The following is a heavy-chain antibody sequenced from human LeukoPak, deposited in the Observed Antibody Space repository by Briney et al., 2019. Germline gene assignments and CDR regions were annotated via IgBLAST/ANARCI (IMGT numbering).Heavy chain of an antibody. D-gene: IGHD6-13*01. CDR1: GYTFTGYY. J-gene: IGHJ4*02. CDR2: INPNSGGT. CDR3: ARVLSLGQQLVGY. Sequence: ASVKVSCKASGYTFTGYYMHWVRQAPGQGLEWMGRINPNSGGTNYAQKFQGRVTMTRDTSISTAYMELSRLRSEDTAVYYCARVLSLGQQLVGYWGQGTLVTVSS. V-gene: IGHV1-2*06.